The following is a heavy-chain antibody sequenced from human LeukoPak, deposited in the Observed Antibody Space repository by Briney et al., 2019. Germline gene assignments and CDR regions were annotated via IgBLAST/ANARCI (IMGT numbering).Heavy chain of an antibody. CDR3: AKDKGTLYFDY. CDR2: IWSDGSRR. D-gene: IGHD1-1*01. CDR1: GLTFTAAG. Sequence: GGSLRLSCAASGLTFTAAGMHWVRQTLGKGLEWMAFIWSDGSRRFYADSVKGRFTISRDDSKDTLYLEMDSLRAEDTAIYYCAKDKGTLYFDYWGQGALVTVSS. V-gene: IGHV3-30*02. J-gene: IGHJ4*02.